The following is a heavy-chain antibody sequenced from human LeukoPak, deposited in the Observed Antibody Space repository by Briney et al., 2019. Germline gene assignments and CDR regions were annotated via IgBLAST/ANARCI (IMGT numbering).Heavy chain of an antibody. CDR2: ISGSGGST. J-gene: IGHJ4*02. CDR3: AKATGIAVAGIPPFDY. Sequence: GGSLRLACAASGFTFSSYWMHWVRQAPGKGLEGVTAISGSGGSTYYADSVKGRFTISRDNSKNTLYLQMNSLRAEDTAVYYCAKATGIAVAGIPPFDYLGQGTLVTVSS. V-gene: IGHV3-23*01. D-gene: IGHD6-19*01. CDR1: GFTFSSYW.